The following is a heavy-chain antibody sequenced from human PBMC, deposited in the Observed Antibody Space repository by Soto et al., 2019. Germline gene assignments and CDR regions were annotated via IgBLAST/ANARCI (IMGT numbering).Heavy chain of an antibody. D-gene: IGHD3-10*01. Sequence: SETMSLTCAVYGGSLSGYSWRWIRPPPGKGLEWIGEINHSGSTNYNPALMSRVTISVDTSKNQVSLKLSSVTAADTAVYYCASLAHYYGSGSSVLNYYYGMDVWGQGTTVTVPS. V-gene: IGHV4-34*01. CDR1: GGSLSGYS. J-gene: IGHJ6*02. CDR2: INHSGST. CDR3: ASLAHYYGSGSSVLNYYYGMDV.